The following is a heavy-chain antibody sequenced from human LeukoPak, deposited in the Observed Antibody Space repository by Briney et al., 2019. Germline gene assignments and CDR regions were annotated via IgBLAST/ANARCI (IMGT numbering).Heavy chain of an antibody. J-gene: IGHJ4*02. Sequence: SETLSLTCTVSGGSISSYYWSWIRQPPGKGLEWIGYIYYSGSTNYNPSLKSRVTISVDTSKNQFSLKLSSVTAADTAVYYCASSGYSYGYDYWGQGTLVTVSS. D-gene: IGHD5-18*01. CDR3: ASSGYSYGYDY. CDR2: IYYSGST. V-gene: IGHV4-59*01. CDR1: GGSISSYY.